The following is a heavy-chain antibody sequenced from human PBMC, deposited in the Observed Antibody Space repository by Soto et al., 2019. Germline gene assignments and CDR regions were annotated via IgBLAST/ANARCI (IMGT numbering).Heavy chain of an antibody. J-gene: IGHJ4*02. V-gene: IGHV5-51*01. CDR1: GYSFTSYW. D-gene: IGHD6-13*01. Sequence: GESLKISCEASGYSFTSYWIGWVRQMPGKGLEWMGIIYPGDSDTRYSPSFQGQVAMSVDKSISTAYLQWNSLKASDTAMYYCARWQDSSSWGWGVPEFYYFDYWGQGTLVTVSS. CDR3: ARWQDSSSWGWGVPEFYYFDY. CDR2: IYPGDSDT.